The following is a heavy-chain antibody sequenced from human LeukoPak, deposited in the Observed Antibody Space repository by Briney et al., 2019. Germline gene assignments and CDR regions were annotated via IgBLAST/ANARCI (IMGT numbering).Heavy chain of an antibody. V-gene: IGHV4-39*01. CDR3: ATPRRGYCSSTSCPHDAFDI. CDR2: IYYSGST. CDR1: GGSISSSSYY. D-gene: IGHD2-2*01. Sequence: TSETLSLTCTVSGGSISSSSYYWGWIRQPPGKGLEWIGSIYYSGSTYYNPSLKSRLTISVDTSKNQFSLRLSSVTAADTAVYYCATPRRGYCSSTSCPHDAFDIWGQGTMVTVSS. J-gene: IGHJ3*02.